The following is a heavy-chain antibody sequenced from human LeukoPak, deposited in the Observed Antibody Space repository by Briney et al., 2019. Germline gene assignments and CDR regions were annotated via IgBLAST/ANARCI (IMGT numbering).Heavy chain of an antibody. D-gene: IGHD3-3*01. V-gene: IGHV4-39*01. CDR3: TRHWSEFYNYGLGV. CDR1: GGSIVSSTNY. Sequence: SETLSLTCTVFGGSIVSSTNYWAWVRQPPGKGLEWIGSIFYSGNTHYSPSLKSRVTMSVDTSKNEFSLKLTSVTAADTAVYYCTRHWSEFYNYGLGVWGHGTTVTVSS. CDR2: IFYSGNT. J-gene: IGHJ6*02.